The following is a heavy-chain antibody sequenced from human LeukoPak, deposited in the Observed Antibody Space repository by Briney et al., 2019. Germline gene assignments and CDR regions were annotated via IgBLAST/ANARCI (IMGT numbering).Heavy chain of an antibody. D-gene: IGHD6-13*01. CDR3: ARVGGPFSAAGFDY. Sequence: ASVKVSCKASGYTFTGYYMHWVRQAPGQGLEWMGRINPNSGGTNYAQKLQGRVTMTTDTSTSTAYMELRSLRSDDTAVYYCARVGGPFSAAGFDYWGQGTLVTVSS. CDR1: GYTFTGYY. V-gene: IGHV1-2*06. J-gene: IGHJ4*02. CDR2: INPNSGGT.